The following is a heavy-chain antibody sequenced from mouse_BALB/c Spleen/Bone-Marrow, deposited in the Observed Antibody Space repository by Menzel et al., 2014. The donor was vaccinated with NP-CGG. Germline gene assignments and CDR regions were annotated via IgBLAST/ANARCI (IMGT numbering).Heavy chain of an antibody. CDR2: ISNGGGYT. J-gene: IGHJ4*01. D-gene: IGHD1-1*01. V-gene: IGHV5-9-3*01. CDR3: ARHGYYGSRAMDD. CDR1: GSTFSGYS. Sequence: EVQLMESGGGLVKPGGSLKLSCAASGSTFSGYSMSWVRQTPEKRLEWVATISNGGGYTYYPDTVKGRFTIARDNAKSTLYLQMSRLKAEDTAMYCCARHGYYGSRAMDDWGRGATVAVSS.